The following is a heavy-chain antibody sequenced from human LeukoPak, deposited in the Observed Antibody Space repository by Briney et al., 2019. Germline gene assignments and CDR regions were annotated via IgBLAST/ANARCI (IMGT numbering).Heavy chain of an antibody. Sequence: SETLSLTCAVSGYYISSSNWWGWFRQPPGKGLEWIGYIYYSGSAYYNTSLNSRITMSVDTSKNQFSLKLSSVTAVDTAVYYCARNQAVSSSHGAMDIWGQGTMVIVSS. CDR2: IYYSGSA. V-gene: IGHV4-28*01. J-gene: IGHJ3*02. D-gene: IGHD6-19*01. CDR3: ARNQAVSSSHGAMDI. CDR1: GYYISSSNW.